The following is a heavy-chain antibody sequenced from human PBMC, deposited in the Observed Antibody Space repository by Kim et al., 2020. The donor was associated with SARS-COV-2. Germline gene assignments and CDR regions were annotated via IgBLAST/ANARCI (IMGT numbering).Heavy chain of an antibody. CDR3: AKDRCSSTSCYEWFGAFGV. Sequence: GRFTISRDHSKNTLYLQMNSLRAEDTAVYYCAKDRCSSTSCYEWFGAFGVWGQGTLVTVSS. V-gene: IGHV3-23*01. D-gene: IGHD2-2*01. J-gene: IGHJ4*02.